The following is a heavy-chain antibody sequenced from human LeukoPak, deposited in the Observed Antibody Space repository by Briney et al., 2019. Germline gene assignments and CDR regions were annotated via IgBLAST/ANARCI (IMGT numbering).Heavy chain of an antibody. D-gene: IGHD3-22*01. J-gene: IGHJ6*02. V-gene: IGHV4-59*01. CDR2: IYYSGST. CDR1: GGPISGYY. Sequence: SETLSLTCTVSGGPISGYYWTWIRQPPGKGLEWIGYIYYSGSTNYNPSLKSRVTISVDTSKNQFSLKLNSVTTADTAVYYCARVKYYYDSRGPYYYYYGMDVWGQGTTVTVSS. CDR3: ARVKYYYDSRGPYYYYYGMDV.